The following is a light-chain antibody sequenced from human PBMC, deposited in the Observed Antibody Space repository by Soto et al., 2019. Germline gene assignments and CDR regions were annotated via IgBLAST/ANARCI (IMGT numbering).Light chain of an antibody. Sequence: EIVLTQSPGTLSLSPGERATLSCRASRSVSSSYLAWYQQKPGQAPRLLIYGASSRATGIPARFSGSGSGTDFTLNIRRLEPEDVAVYYCQKYGSSPPVYTFGQATKLEIK. V-gene: IGKV3-20*01. CDR2: GAS. CDR3: QKYGSSPPVYT. J-gene: IGKJ2*01. CDR1: RSVSSSY.